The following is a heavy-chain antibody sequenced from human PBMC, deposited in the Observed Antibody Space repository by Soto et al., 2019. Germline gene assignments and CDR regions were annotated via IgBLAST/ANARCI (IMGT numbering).Heavy chain of an antibody. J-gene: IGHJ3*02. CDR2: IWYDGSNK. D-gene: IGHD3-10*01. CDR1: GFTLSSYG. Sequence: QVQLVESGGGVVQPGRSLRLSCAASGFTLSSYGMHWVRQAPGKGLEWVAVIWYDGSNKYYADSVKGRFTISRDNSKNTLYLQMNSLRAEDTAVYYCARDSKILLWFGTNAFDIWGQGTMVTVSS. V-gene: IGHV3-33*01. CDR3: ARDSKILLWFGTNAFDI.